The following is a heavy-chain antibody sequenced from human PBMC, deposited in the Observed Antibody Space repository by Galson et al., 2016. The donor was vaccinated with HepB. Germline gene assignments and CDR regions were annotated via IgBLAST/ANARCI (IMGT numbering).Heavy chain of an antibody. CDR3: EKTGRTSGWGRAFEV. V-gene: IGHV4-4*02. Sequence: SETLSLTCVVSSGSITSDYWWTWVRQPPGKGLEWIGESYHSGITNFSPSLKSRVTISIDKSKDQFSLRLTSVTAADTAVYYCEKTGRTSGWGRAFEVWGQGTNVIVAS. CDR1: SGSITSDYW. J-gene: IGHJ3*01. D-gene: IGHD6-19*01. CDR2: SYHSGIT.